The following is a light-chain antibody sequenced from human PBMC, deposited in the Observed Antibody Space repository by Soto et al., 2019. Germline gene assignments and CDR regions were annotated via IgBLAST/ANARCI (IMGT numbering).Light chain of an antibody. J-gene: IGKJ1*01. CDR3: MQALQKPSI. CDR2: LGS. CDR1: QILHSNGISY. V-gene: IGKV2-28*01. Sequence: LMVTQSPRSLSATPGEPASMSCRASQILHSNGISYLHWYLQKPGQSPQLLIYLGSTRASGVPDRFSGSGSGTEYTLKISRVEAEDVGVYYCMQALQKPSIFGQGTKVDIK.